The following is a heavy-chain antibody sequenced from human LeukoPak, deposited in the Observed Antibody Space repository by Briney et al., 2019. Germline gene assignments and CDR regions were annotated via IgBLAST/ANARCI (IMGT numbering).Heavy chain of an antibody. CDR3: ARGGAEYFDWLWPFDY. CDR1: GGSFSGYY. Sequence: SETLSLTCAVYGGSFSGYYWTWIRQSPGKGLEWIGEINHSGSTNYNPSLKSRVTISVDTSKNQFSLKLSSVTAADTAVYYCARGGAEYFDWLWPFDYWGQGTLVTVSS. J-gene: IGHJ4*02. CDR2: INHSGST. V-gene: IGHV4-34*01. D-gene: IGHD3-9*01.